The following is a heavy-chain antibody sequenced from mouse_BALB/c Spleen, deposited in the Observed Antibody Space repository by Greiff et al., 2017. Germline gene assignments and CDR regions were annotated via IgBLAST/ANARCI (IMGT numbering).Heavy chain of an antibody. V-gene: IGHV1S56*01. D-gene: IGHD1-1*01. CDR3: ARNFDYGSSYDY. Sequence: VQLQQSGPELVKPGASVRISCKASGYTFTSYYIHWVKQRPGQGLEWIGWIYPGNVNTKYNEKFKGKATLTADKSSSTAYMQLSSLTSEDSAVYFCARNFDYGSSYDYWGQGTTLTVSS. J-gene: IGHJ2*01. CDR1: GYTFTSYY. CDR2: IYPGNVNT.